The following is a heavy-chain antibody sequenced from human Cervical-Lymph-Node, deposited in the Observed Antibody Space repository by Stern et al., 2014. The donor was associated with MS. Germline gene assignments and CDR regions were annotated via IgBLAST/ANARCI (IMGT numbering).Heavy chain of an antibody. V-gene: IGHV1-58*02. CDR2: IVVGSGNT. J-gene: IGHJ4*02. D-gene: IGHD1-26*01. CDR1: GFTFTNSA. Sequence: QLVESGPEVERPGTSVKVSCKASGFTFTNSAMQWVRQARGQRLEWIGWIVVGSGNTNYAQKFQERVTITRDMSTGTVYMELSSLRSEDTAMYYCAADSLVDFYWGQGTLVTVSS. CDR3: AADSLVDFY.